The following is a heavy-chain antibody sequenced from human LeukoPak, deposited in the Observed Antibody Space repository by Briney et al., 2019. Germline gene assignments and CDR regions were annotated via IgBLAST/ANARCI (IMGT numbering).Heavy chain of an antibody. J-gene: IGHJ4*02. CDR1: GGSFSGFY. V-gene: IGHV4-34*01. CDR2: INHSGDT. Sequence: SETLSLTCAVYGGSFSGFYWSWIRQSPGKGLEWIGEINHSGDTNYNPSLKSRLTISVDTSKNHVSLNLSSVTAADTAVYYCHLVRGGGYFGYWGQGILVTVSS. CDR3: HLVRGGGYFGY. D-gene: IGHD3-10*01.